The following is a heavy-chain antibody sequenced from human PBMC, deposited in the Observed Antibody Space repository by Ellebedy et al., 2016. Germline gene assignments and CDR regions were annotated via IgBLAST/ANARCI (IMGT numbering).Heavy chain of an antibody. V-gene: IGHV3-23*01. J-gene: IGHJ2*01. D-gene: IGHD1/OR15-1a*01. CDR2: MSGSSDST. CDR1: GFTFSNYA. Sequence: GESLKISCAASGFTFSNYAMSWVRQAPGKGLEWVSGMSGSSDSTYYADSVKGRFTISRDNSKNTLYLQMNSLRAEDTAVYYCARGPETTWYFDLWGRGTLVTVSS. CDR3: ARGPETTWYFDL.